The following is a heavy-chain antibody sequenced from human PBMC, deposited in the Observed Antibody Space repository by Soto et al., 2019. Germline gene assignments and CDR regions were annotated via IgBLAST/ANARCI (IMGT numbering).Heavy chain of an antibody. CDR1: GFTFDDYA. J-gene: IGHJ2*01. Sequence: EVQLVESGGGLVQPGRSLRLSCAASGFTFDDYAMHWVRQAPGKGLEWVSGIRWNSGDLGYADSVKGRFTISRDNAKNSLYLQMIGLRAEDTALYYCAKDTYAGPRHFDLWGRGTLVTVSS. V-gene: IGHV3-9*01. CDR3: AKDTYAGPRHFDL. CDR2: IRWNSGDL.